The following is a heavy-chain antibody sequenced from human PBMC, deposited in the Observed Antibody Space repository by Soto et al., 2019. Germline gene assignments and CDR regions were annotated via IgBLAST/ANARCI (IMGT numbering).Heavy chain of an antibody. D-gene: IGHD6-19*01. CDR3: ARSGYNSGWYHWYFDV. Sequence: QVQLVQSGAEVKKPGASVKVSCKASGYTFNNYGVHWVRQAPGERLEWMGWINAGNGNTKYSQKFQGRVTITRDTSASTAYMELSSLTSEDTAVFYCARSGYNSGWYHWYFDVWGRGTLVTVSS. CDR1: GYTFNNYG. CDR2: INAGNGNT. V-gene: IGHV1-3*01. J-gene: IGHJ2*01.